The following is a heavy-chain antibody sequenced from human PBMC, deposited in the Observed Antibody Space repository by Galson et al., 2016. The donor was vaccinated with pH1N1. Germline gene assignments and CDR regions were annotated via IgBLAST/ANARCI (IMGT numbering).Heavy chain of an antibody. CDR1: GYSFTSYW. CDR3: ASGGYCSGGSCYSAAFDI. CDR2: IYPGDSDT. V-gene: IGHV5-51*03. D-gene: IGHD2-15*01. J-gene: IGHJ3*02. Sequence: QSGAEVKKPGESLKISCKGSGYSFTSYWIGWVRQMPGKGLEWMGIIYPGDSDTRYSPSFQGQVTISADKSISTAYLQWSSPKASDTAMYYCASGGYCSGGSCYSAAFDIWGQGTMVTVSS.